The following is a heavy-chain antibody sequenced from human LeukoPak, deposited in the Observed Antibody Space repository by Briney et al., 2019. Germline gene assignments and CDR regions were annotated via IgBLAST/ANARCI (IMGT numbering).Heavy chain of an antibody. J-gene: IGHJ4*02. CDR3: AHSWDSGSYPY. CDR1: GFSLSTSGVG. V-gene: IGHV2-5*02. D-gene: IGHD3-10*01. Sequence: EPGPTLVNPTQTLTLTCTFSGFSLSTSGVGLGWIRQPPGKALNWLALIYSGDDKRYSPSLKSRLTITKDTSKNQVVLTMTNMDPVDTATHYCAHSWDSGSYPYWGQGTLVTVSS. CDR2: IYSGDDK.